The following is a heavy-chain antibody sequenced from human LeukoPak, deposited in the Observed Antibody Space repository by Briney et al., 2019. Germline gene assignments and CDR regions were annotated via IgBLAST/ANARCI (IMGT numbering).Heavy chain of an antibody. Sequence: PSETLSLTCAVYGGSSSGYYWSWIRQPPGKGLEWIGEINHSGSTNYNPSLKSRVTISVDTSKNQFSLKLSSVTAADTAVYYCARAGGQWLAPSHFDYWGQGTLVTVSS. D-gene: IGHD6-19*01. CDR2: INHSGST. J-gene: IGHJ4*02. CDR3: ARAGGQWLAPSHFDY. V-gene: IGHV4-34*01. CDR1: GGSSSGYY.